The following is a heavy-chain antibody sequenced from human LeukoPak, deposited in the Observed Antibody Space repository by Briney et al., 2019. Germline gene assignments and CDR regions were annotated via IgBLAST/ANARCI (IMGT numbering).Heavy chain of an antibody. D-gene: IGHD4-11*01. CDR3: ARESYSTLRFDY. J-gene: IGHJ4*02. V-gene: IGHV3-74*01. CDR2: INSDGNFT. CDR1: GFTFSRNW. Sequence: GGSLRLSCAASGFTFSRNWMHWVRHAPGKGLVWVSRINSDGNFTRNADSVKGRFTISRDNAKNTLYLQMNSLRAEDTAVYYCARESYSTLRFDYWGQGTLVAVSS.